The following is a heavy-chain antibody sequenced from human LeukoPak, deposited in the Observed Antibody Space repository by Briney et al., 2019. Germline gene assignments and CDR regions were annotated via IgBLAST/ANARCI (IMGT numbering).Heavy chain of an antibody. Sequence: PGGSLRLSCAASGVTVSSNYMSWVRQAPGKGLECVSVIYSGGRTYYADSVKGRFTIPRDNSKNTLYLQMNSLRAEDTAVYYCARTAAAAGYYYYYGMDVWGKGTTVTVSS. CDR2: IYSGGRT. D-gene: IGHD6-13*01. J-gene: IGHJ6*04. CDR3: ARTAAAAGYYYYYGMDV. CDR1: GVTVSSNY. V-gene: IGHV3-53*01.